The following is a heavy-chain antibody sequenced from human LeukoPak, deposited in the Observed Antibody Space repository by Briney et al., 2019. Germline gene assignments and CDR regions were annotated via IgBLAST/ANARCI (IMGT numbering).Heavy chain of an antibody. D-gene: IGHD3-9*01. Sequence: SQTLSLTCAISGDSVSSNSAAWNWIRQSPSRGLEWLGRTYYRSKWYNDYAVSVKSRITINPDTSKNQFSLQLNSVTPEDTAVYYCARGPVPRYFDWLPEVPTGWFDPWGQGTLVTVSS. V-gene: IGHV6-1*01. J-gene: IGHJ5*02. CDR3: ARGPVPRYFDWLPEVPTGWFDP. CDR2: TYYRSKWYN. CDR1: GDSVSSNSAA.